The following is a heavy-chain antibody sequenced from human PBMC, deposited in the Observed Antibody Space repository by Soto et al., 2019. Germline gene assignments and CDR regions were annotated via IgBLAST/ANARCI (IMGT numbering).Heavy chain of an antibody. CDR3: ARGGIIGTPPDY. CDR2: ISTYSGDP. V-gene: IGHV1-18*04. D-gene: IGHD2-15*01. CDR1: GYSFTSNA. J-gene: IGHJ4*02. Sequence: ASVKVSCKTSGYSFTSNAITWVRQAPGQGLEWMGWISTYSGDPNYAQKFQGRVTMTTDKSINTAYLQWSSLKTSDTAMYFCARGGIIGTPPDYWGQGTQVTVSS.